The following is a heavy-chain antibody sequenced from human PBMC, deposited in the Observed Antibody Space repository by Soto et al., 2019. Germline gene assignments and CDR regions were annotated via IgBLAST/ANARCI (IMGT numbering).Heavy chain of an antibody. CDR3: ARDPGQDEAMDY. J-gene: IGHJ4*02. CDR1: GFAFSNFG. CDR2: IWHNGNNK. Sequence: QVQVVESGGGVVQPGRSLRLSCVGSGFAFSNFGMHWVRQAPGKGVEWVAVIWHNGNNKDYADYAKGRFTISRDNSKNILYLEMNSLRVEDTAVYYCARDPGQDEAMDYWGQGTLVTVSS. V-gene: IGHV3-33*01.